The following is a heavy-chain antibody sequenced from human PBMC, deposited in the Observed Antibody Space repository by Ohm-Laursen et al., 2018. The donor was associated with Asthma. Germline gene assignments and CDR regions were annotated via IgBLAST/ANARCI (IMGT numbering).Heavy chain of an antibody. D-gene: IGHD3-3*01. CDR3: ARGVESGRYDFWSGYPGWFDP. CDR2: ISYDGSNK. Sequence: SLRLSCTATGFTFSSYGMHWVRQAPGKGLEWVAVISYDGSNKYYADSVKGRFTISRDNSKNTLYLQMNSLRAEDTAVYYCARGVESGRYDFWSGYPGWFDPWGQGTLVTVSS. V-gene: IGHV3-30*03. CDR1: GFTFSSYG. J-gene: IGHJ5*02.